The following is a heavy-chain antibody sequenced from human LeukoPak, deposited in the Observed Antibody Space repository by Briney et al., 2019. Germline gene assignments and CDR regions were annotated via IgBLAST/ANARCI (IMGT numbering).Heavy chain of an antibody. CDR2: IYSIGST. D-gene: IGHD7-27*01. V-gene: IGHV3-53*01. J-gene: IGHJ3*02. CDR3: ARDRVYLGREDAFDI. CDR1: GFTFSSYS. Sequence: PGGSLRLSCAASGFTFSSYSMSWVRQAPGKGLEWVSVIYSIGSTFYADSVKGRFTISRDNSKNTLYLHMNSLRTEDTAVYYCARDRVYLGREDAFDIWGQGTMVTVSS.